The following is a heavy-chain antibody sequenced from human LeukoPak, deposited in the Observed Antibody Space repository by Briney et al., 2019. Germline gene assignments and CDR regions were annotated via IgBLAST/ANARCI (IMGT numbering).Heavy chain of an antibody. D-gene: IGHD6-6*01. Sequence: ASVKVSCKASGYTFTSYGISWVRQAPGQGLEWMGWISAYNGNTNYAQKLQGRVTMTTDTSTSTAYMELRSLRSDDTAVYYCARDPGIAAPPGSWFDPWGQGTLVTVSS. J-gene: IGHJ5*02. CDR3: ARDPGIAAPPGSWFDP. CDR2: ISAYNGNT. CDR1: GYTFTSYG. V-gene: IGHV1-18*01.